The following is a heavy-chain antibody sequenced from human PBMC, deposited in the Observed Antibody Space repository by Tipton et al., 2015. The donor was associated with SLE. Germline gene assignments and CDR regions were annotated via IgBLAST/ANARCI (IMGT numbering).Heavy chain of an antibody. D-gene: IGHD3-16*01. Sequence: SGFTFSTSDIHWVRQAPGKGLEWVAFIRYDGSHQFYADSVKGRFTISRDNSKNTLYLQMNSLRAEDTAVYYCAKLRAAGGLVSGMDVWGQGTTATVSS. CDR1: GFTFSTSD. J-gene: IGHJ6*02. CDR2: IRYDGSHQ. V-gene: IGHV3-30*02. CDR3: AKLRAAGGLVSGMDV.